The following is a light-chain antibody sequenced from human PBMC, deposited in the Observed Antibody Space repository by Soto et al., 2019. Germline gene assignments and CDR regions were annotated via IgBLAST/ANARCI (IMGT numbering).Light chain of an antibody. V-gene: IGKV4-1*01. CDR3: QQYINAPRA. Sequence: DIVMTQSPDSLAVSLGERATINCKSSQSVLYSPNNKNYLAWYQQKTGQPPTLLVYWASTRESGVPDRFSGSGSETNFTLTINSLQAEDVAVYYCQQYINAPRAFGQGTKVEIK. CDR1: QSVLYSPNNKNY. CDR2: WAS. J-gene: IGKJ1*01.